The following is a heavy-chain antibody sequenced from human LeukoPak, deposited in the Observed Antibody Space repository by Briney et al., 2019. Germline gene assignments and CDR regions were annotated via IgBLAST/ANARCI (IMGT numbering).Heavy chain of an antibody. D-gene: IGHD6-19*01. CDR3: ARVGAPGYSSGRLSYYYYMDV. CDR2: INPNSGGT. V-gene: IGHV1-2*02. Sequence: ASVKVSCKASGYTFTGYYMHWVRQAPGQGLEGMGWINPNSGGTNYAQKFQGRVTMTRDTSISTAYMELSRLRSDDTAVYYCARVGAPGYSSGRLSYYYYMDVWGKGTTVTVSS. J-gene: IGHJ6*03. CDR1: GYTFTGYY.